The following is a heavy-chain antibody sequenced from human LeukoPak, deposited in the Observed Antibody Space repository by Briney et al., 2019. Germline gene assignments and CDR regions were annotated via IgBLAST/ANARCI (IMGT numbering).Heavy chain of an antibody. Sequence: GSLRLSCAASGFTFSSYDMHWVRQATGKSLEWVSAIGTADDTYYPGSVKGRFTISRENAKNSLYLQMNSLRAGDTAVYYCARSQYSGYGYDAFDIWGQGTMVTVSS. V-gene: IGHV3-13*01. CDR3: ARSQYSGYGYDAFDI. J-gene: IGHJ3*02. CDR2: IGTADDT. CDR1: GFTFSSYD. D-gene: IGHD5-12*01.